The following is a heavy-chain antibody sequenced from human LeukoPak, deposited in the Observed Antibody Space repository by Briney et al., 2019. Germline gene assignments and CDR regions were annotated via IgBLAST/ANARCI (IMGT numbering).Heavy chain of an antibody. CDR2: IYSGGST. D-gene: IGHD4-17*01. V-gene: IGHV3-53*01. J-gene: IGHJ3*02. Sequence: PGGSLRLSCAASGFTVSSNYISWVRQAPGKGLEWVSVIYSGGSTYYADSVKGRFTISRDNSKNTLYLQMNSLRAEDTAVYYCAGAIYGDYVGAFDIWGQGTMVTVSS. CDR1: GFTVSSNY. CDR3: AGAIYGDYVGAFDI.